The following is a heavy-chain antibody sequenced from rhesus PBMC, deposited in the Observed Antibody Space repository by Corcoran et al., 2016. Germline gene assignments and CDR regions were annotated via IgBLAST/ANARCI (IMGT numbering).Heavy chain of an antibody. CDR2: INTYGGNT. CDR1: GFTFSSYD. D-gene: IGHD6-25*01. Sequence: EVQLVETGGGLVQPGGSLKLSCAASGFTFSSYDMTWVRQAPGKGLEWVSAINTYGGNTYYADSVKGRFNISRDNSKNTLSLQMNSLRTEDTAVYYCAILGIAAAGDFDYWGQGVLVTVSS. J-gene: IGHJ4*01. CDR3: AILGIAAAGDFDY. V-gene: IGHV3S5*01.